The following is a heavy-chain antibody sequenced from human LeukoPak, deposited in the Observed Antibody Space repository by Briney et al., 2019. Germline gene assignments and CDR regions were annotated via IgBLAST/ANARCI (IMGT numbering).Heavy chain of an antibody. CDR3: ARGTYYYDN. Sequence: SETLSLTCTVSGGSISSSSYSWGWIRQPPGEGLEWIGSIYYSGNTYYNPSLKSRVTISVDTSKNQFSLKLSSVTAADTAVYYCARGTYYYDNWGQGTLVTVSS. V-gene: IGHV4-39*01. CDR2: IYYSGNT. J-gene: IGHJ4*02. CDR1: GGSISSSSYS.